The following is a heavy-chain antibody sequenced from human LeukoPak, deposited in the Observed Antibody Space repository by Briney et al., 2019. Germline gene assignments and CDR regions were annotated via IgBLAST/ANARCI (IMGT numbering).Heavy chain of an antibody. D-gene: IGHD1-26*01. V-gene: IGHV4-39*01. Sequence: SETLSLTCSVSGGSIFSTTFYWGWIRQPPGKGLEWIGSVYYSGSTYYNPSLKSRVTISVDTSKNQFSLNLRSVTAADTALYYCARRSDSGSDDGEDYFDSWGQGTLVTVSS. CDR2: VYYSGST. CDR1: GGSIFSTTFY. J-gene: IGHJ4*02. CDR3: ARRSDSGSDDGEDYFDS.